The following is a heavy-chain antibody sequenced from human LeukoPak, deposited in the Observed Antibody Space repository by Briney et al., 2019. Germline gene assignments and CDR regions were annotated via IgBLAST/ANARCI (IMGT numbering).Heavy chain of an antibody. J-gene: IGHJ4*02. Sequence: SGGSLRLSCAASGFTFSSYAMHWVRQAPGKGLEWVAVISYDGSNKYYADSVKGRFTISRDNSKNTLYLQMDSLRPEDTAVYYCAKERKLLPFDCWGQGTPVTVSS. V-gene: IGHV3-30-3*01. CDR2: ISYDGSNK. D-gene: IGHD4-23*01. CDR3: AKERKLLPFDC. CDR1: GFTFSSYA.